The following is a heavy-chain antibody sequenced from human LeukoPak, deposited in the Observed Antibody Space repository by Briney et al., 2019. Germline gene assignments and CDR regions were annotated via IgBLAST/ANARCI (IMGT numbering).Heavy chain of an antibody. J-gene: IGHJ4*02. CDR2: IYYTGTT. D-gene: IGHD6-19*01. CDR1: GASISSNFY. Sequence: SETLSLTCTVSGASISSNFYWSWIRQHPGKGLEWIGNIYYTGTTYYDPSLQSRVAMSVDTSKNQFSLRLSSATAADTAVYYCARVDDSRSGWYHVDYWGQGTLVTVSS. V-gene: IGHV4-31*03. CDR3: ARVDDSRSGWYHVDY.